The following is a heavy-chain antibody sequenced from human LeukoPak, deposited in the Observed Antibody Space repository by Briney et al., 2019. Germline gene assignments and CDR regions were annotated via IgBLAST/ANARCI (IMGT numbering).Heavy chain of an antibody. D-gene: IGHD2-2*01. CDR2: IYYSGST. Sequence: SETLSPTCTVSGASISSSSYYWGWIRQPPGKGLEWIGIIYYSGSTYYNPSLKSRLTISVDTSKNQFSLKLSSVTATDTAVYYCARRGYCSSTSCYEYWFDPWGQGTLVTVSS. CDR1: GASISSSSYY. V-gene: IGHV4-39*01. J-gene: IGHJ5*02. CDR3: ARRGYCSSTSCYEYWFDP.